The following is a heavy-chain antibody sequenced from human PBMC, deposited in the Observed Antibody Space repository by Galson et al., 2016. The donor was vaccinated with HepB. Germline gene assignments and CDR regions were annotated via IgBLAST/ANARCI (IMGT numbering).Heavy chain of an antibody. D-gene: IGHD3-3*01. CDR3: TRGPSLVRAYGESISYFDN. J-gene: IGHJ4*02. CDR2: VLKSGAT. CDR1: GDSLTSGSYS. Sequence: TLSLTCAVSGDSLTSGSYSWSWIRQPPGKGLEWIGHVLKSGATYYNPSLKSLVTISLDRSRNHFSLRLSAVTAADTAMYFRTRGPSLVRAYGESISYFDNWGQGAPVTVSS. V-gene: IGHV4-30-2*01.